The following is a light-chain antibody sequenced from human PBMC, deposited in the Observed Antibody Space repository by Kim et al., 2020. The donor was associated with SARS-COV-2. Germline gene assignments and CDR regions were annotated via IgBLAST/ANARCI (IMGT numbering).Light chain of an antibody. CDR3: QTWGPGIRV. CDR1: SGHSSYA. V-gene: IGLV4-69*01. J-gene: IGLJ3*02. CDR2: LNSDGNY. Sequence: QAVLTQSPSASASLGASVKLTCTLSSGHSSYAIAWHQQQPAKGPRYLMKLNSDGNYIKGDGIPDRSSGSSSGAERYLSISSLQSEDEADYYCQTWGPGIRVFGGGTQLTVL.